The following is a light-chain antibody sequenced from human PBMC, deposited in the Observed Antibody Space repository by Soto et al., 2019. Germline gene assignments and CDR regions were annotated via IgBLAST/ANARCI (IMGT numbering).Light chain of an antibody. Sequence: EIVLTQSPGTLSLSPGEGATLSCRATESISNSYLAWYQQKPGQAPRLLIHGASSRATGIPDRFSGSGSGTDFTLTISSLEPEDFAVYYCQQSSNWPPPITFGQGTRLEIK. CDR3: QQSSNWPPPIT. CDR1: ESISNSY. CDR2: GAS. J-gene: IGKJ5*01. V-gene: IGKV3D-20*02.